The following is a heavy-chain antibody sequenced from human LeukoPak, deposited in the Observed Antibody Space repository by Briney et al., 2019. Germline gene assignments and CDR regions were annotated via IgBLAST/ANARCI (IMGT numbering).Heavy chain of an antibody. CDR2: ISRSSDVI. J-gene: IGHJ3*02. Sequence: GGSLRLSCAASRFTFSYYSMNWVRQAPGKGLDWVSYISRSSDVIYYADSVKGRFTISRDNAKNSLYLQMNSLRDEDTAVYYCARDKTSDIWGQGTMVTVSS. CDR3: ARDKTSDI. CDR1: RFTFSYYS. V-gene: IGHV3-48*02.